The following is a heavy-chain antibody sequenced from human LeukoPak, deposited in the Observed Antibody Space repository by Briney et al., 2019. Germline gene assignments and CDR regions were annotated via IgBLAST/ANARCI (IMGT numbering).Heavy chain of an antibody. Sequence: SETVSLTCSVSGGSISSYYWSWIRQPPGKGLEWIGYIYYSGSTNYNPSLKSRVTISVDTSKNQFSLKLSSVTAADTAVYYCARAPDGGNEMGPGTFDIWGQGTMVTVSS. J-gene: IGHJ3*02. CDR1: GGSISSYY. CDR2: IYYSGST. V-gene: IGHV4-59*01. CDR3: ARAPDGGNEMGPGTFDI. D-gene: IGHD4-23*01.